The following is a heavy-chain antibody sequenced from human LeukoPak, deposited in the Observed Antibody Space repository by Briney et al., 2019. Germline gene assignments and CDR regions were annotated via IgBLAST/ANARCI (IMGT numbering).Heavy chain of an antibody. V-gene: IGHV5-51*01. J-gene: IGHJ5*02. CDR1: GYSFTSYW. D-gene: IGHD2-2*01. Sequence: GGSLRLSCKDSGYSFTSYWLGCVRQMPGKGLEWMGIIYPGDSDTRYSPSFQGQVTISADKSISTAYLQWSSLKASDTAMYYCARLVPIVVVPAADNWFDPWGQGTLVTVSS. CDR3: ARLVPIVVVPAADNWFDP. CDR2: IYPGDSDT.